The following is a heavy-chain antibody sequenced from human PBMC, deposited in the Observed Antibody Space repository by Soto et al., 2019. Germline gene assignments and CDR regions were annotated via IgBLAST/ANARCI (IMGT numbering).Heavy chain of an antibody. D-gene: IGHD6-6*01. Sequence: SEALALSCAVSGCSISSYYWSWIRQPPGKGLEWIGYIYYSGSTNYNPSLKSRVTISVDTSKNQFSLKLSSVTAADTAVYYCARGIAARPGQYYFDYWGQGTLVPVSS. CDR2: IYYSGST. J-gene: IGHJ4*02. CDR3: ARGIAARPGQYYFDY. CDR1: GCSISSYY. V-gene: IGHV4-59*01.